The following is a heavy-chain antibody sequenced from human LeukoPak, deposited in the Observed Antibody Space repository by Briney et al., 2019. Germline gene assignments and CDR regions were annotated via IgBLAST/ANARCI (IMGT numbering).Heavy chain of an antibody. CDR1: DDSISNDDW. CDR3: ARDRKFGNNWAFDN. D-gene: IGHD3-16*01. Sequence: PSGTLSLTCDVSDDSISNDDWWNWVRQPPGKGLEWIGEIHHGGNTNYNPSLKSRTTISVDKSNNQLSLKLNSVTAADTAVYYCARDRKFGNNWAFDNWDQGTLVTVSS. CDR2: IHHGGNT. J-gene: IGHJ4*02. V-gene: IGHV4-4*02.